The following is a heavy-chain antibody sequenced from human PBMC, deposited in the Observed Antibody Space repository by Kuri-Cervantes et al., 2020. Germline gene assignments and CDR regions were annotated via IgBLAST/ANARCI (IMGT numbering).Heavy chain of an antibody. CDR3: ARVRGSGCHHG. V-gene: IGHV3-30-3*01. CDR2: IPYDGSNK. J-gene: IGHJ4*02. CDR1: GFTFSSYA. Sequence: GESLKISCAASGFTFSSYAMHWVRQAPGKGLEWVAVIPYDGSNKYYADSVKGRFTISRDNSKNTLYLQMNSLRAEDTAVYYCARVRGSGCHHGWGQGTLVTVSS. D-gene: IGHD6-19*01.